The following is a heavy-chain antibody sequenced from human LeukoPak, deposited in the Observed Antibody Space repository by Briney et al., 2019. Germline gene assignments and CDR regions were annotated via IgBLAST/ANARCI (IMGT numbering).Heavy chain of an antibody. CDR2: ISGSGGST. D-gene: IGHD3-10*01. V-gene: IGHV3-23*01. Sequence: GGSLRLSCAASGFTFSSYAMSWVRQAPGKGLEWVSAISGSGGSTYYADSVKGRFTISRDNSKNTLYLQMNSLRAEDTAVYYCAKVRYYGSGSELDYWGQGTLVTVSS. CDR1: GFTFSSYA. CDR3: AKVRYYGSGSELDY. J-gene: IGHJ4*02.